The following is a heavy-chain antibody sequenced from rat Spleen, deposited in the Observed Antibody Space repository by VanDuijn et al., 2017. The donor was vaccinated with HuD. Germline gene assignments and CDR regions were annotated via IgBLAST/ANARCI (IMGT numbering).Heavy chain of an antibody. V-gene: IGHV3-3*01. J-gene: IGHJ3*01. Sequence: VQLQESGPGLVKPSQSLSLTCSVTDYSITSSYEWNWIRMFPGNKLEWMGYIDGAGITNYYPSLKSRVPITRDTTKNQFFQQVKSVTNEDTATDYCARGYYDGTQGFAYWGQGTLVTVSS. D-gene: IGHD1-12*02. CDR3: ARGYYDGTQGFAY. CDR2: IDGAGIT. CDR1: DYSITSSYE.